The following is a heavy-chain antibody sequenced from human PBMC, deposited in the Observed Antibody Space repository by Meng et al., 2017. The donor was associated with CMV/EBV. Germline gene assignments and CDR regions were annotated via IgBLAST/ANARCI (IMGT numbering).Heavy chain of an antibody. D-gene: IGHD2-2*01. J-gene: IGHJ6*02. Sequence: GESLKISCAASGFTFSSYEMNWVRQAPGKGLEWVSYIGSSGSTIYYADSVKGRFTISRDNAKNSLYLQMNSLRAEDTAVYYCARDGPIVVVRGHYGMDVWGQGTTVTVSS. CDR2: IGSSGSTI. CDR3: ARDGPIVVVRGHYGMDV. V-gene: IGHV3-48*03. CDR1: GFTFSSYE.